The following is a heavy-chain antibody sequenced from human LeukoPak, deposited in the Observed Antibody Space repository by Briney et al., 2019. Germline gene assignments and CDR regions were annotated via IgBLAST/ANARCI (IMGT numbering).Heavy chain of an antibody. Sequence: GGSLRLSCAASGFSFSSYWMTWVRQAPGKGLEWVANIRHDGTEKYYVDSMKGRFTVSRDNTKNSLYLQINSLRAEDTAVYYCARVAWGGVIQPTAIFDYWDQGTLATVSA. V-gene: IGHV3-7*01. CDR3: ARVAWGGVIQPTAIFDY. J-gene: IGHJ4*02. CDR1: GFSFSSYW. CDR2: IRHDGTEK. D-gene: IGHD2-2*02.